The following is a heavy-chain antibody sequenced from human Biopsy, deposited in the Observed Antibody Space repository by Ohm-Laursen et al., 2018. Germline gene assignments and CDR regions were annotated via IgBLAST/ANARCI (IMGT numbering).Heavy chain of an antibody. CDR2: INQAGTT. V-gene: IGHV4-34*08. Sequence: TLSLTCAVFGETFSDYQWSWIRQPPGKGLEWIGQINQAGTTNYNLSLKSRVSISADASKYEFSLRLTSVTAADTAVYLCGNEVHGRDYWGLGAQVTVSS. CDR3: GNEVHGRDY. D-gene: IGHD2-15*01. J-gene: IGHJ4*02. CDR1: GETFSDYQ.